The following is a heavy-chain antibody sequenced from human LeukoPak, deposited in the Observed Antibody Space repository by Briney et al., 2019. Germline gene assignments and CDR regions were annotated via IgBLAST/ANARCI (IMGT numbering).Heavy chain of an antibody. J-gene: IGHJ4*02. CDR3: ARDPEDYGSGSL. CDR1: RGSIRSYY. V-gene: IGHV4-59*01. Sequence: SETLSLTCTVSRGSIRSYYWSSLRQPPGKGLEWIGYIYYSGTTNYNPSHKSRVTISVDSSKNQFSLKLSSVTAADTAVYYWARDPEDYGSGSLWGPGTLVTVSS. D-gene: IGHD3-10*01. CDR2: IYYSGTT.